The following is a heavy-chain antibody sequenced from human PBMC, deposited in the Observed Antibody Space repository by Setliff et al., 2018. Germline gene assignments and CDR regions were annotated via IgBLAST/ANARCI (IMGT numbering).Heavy chain of an antibody. D-gene: IGHD4-17*01. CDR1: GFTFFNHA. V-gene: IGHV3-33*01. CDR3: ARENYGDYGDAFDI. J-gene: IGHJ3*02. CDR2: IWSDGINK. Sequence: GGSLRLSCGASGFTFFNHAMHWVRQTPGKGLEWVAMIWSDGINKYYGASVKGRFTVSRDNSKKMVYLEMNTLGAEDTAIYYCARENYGDYGDAFDIWGQGTMVTVSS.